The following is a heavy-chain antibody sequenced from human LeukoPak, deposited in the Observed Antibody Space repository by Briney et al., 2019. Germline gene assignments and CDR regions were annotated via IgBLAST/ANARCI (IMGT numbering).Heavy chain of an antibody. D-gene: IGHD5-18*01. CDR2: ISSGSSTI. Sequence: GGSLRLSCAASGFTFSGYDMNWVRPAPGKGLEWVSYISSGSSTISYADSVKGRFTISRDNAKNSLYLQMNSLRADDTAVYYCARDLKYSYQIDYWGQGTLVTVSS. V-gene: IGHV3-48*01. CDR1: GFTFSGYD. CDR3: ARDLKYSYQIDY. J-gene: IGHJ4*02.